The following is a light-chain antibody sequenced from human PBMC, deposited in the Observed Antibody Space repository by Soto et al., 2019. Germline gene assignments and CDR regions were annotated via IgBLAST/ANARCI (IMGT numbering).Light chain of an antibody. V-gene: IGKV3-20*01. CDR2: GAS. CDR1: QSLSTTY. CDR3: QQYATSTLS. J-gene: IGKJ5*01. Sequence: DIELTQSPGTLSMSPGERVTLSCRASQSLSTTYLAWYQQKPGQAPRLLIYGASYRPTGIPDRFSGSGSGADFTLTISRLEHEDFAVYHCQQYATSTLSFGQGTRLEIK.